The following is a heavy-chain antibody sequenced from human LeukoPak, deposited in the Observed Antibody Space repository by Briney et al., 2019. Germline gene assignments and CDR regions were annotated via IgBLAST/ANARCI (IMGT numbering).Heavy chain of an antibody. D-gene: IGHD5/OR15-5a*01. J-gene: IGHJ4*02. CDR1: GFTVSSNY. CDR2: IYGGGST. CDR3: ARGAGNTVSSRFFDY. V-gene: IGHV3-53*01. Sequence: GGSLRLSCAASGFTVSSNYMNWVRQAPGKGLEWVSVIYGGGSTYYADSVKGRFTISRDNSKSALYLQMNSLRPEDTAVHYCARGAGNTVSSRFFDYWGRGTLVTVSS.